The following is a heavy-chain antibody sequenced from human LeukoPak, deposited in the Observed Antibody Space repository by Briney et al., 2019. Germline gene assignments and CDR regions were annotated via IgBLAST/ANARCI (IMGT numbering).Heavy chain of an antibody. CDR1: GFTFSSYS. J-gene: IGHJ4*02. V-gene: IGHV3-48*01. D-gene: IGHD6-13*01. Sequence: PGGPLRLSCAASGFTFSSYSMDWVRQAPGKGLEWVSYISSGSSSIYYADSVKGRFTISRDNAKNSLYLQMNSLRAEDTAVYYCARIYSSSWYGLGVFDSWGQGTLVTVSS. CDR3: ARIYSSSWYGLGVFDS. CDR2: ISSGSSSI.